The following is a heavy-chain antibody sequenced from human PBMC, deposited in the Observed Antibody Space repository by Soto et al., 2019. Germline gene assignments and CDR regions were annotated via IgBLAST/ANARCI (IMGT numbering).Heavy chain of an antibody. CDR3: TTTIGEQQLPYDAFDI. V-gene: IGHV3-15*07. D-gene: IGHD6-13*01. Sequence: GGSLRLSCAASGFTFSNAWMNWVRQAPGKGLEWVGRIKSKTDGGTTDYAAPVKGRFTISRDDSKNTLYLQMNSLKTEDTAVYYCTTTIGEQQLPYDAFDIWGQGTMVPSPQ. CDR1: GFTFSNAW. CDR2: IKSKTDGGTT. J-gene: IGHJ3*02.